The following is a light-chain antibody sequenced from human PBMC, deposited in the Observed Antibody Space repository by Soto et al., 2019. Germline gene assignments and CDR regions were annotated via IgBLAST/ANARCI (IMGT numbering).Light chain of an antibody. Sequence: DIQMTQSPSTLSASVGDRVTITCRASQSITHWLAWYQQKPEKAPKLLVYDASSLETGVPSRFSGSGSRTEFSHTISSLETDDFATYYCQQYNSYSPLTFGPGTKVDVK. J-gene: IGKJ3*01. CDR2: DAS. CDR1: QSITHW. CDR3: QQYNSYSPLT. V-gene: IGKV1-5*01.